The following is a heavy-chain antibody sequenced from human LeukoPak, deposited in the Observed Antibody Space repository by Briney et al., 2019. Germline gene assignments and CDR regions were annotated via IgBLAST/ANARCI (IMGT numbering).Heavy chain of an antibody. CDR2: ISNNGKT. CDR1: GASISSSS. J-gene: IGHJ6*03. Sequence: SEALSLTCTVSGASISSSSWTWIRQSPGKGLESLGFISNNGKTKYKSSFEGRVSMSLDTSKSQFSLTLSSVTAADTAVYFCARRIYSGTVRHLLYSFMDVWGKGTTVIVS. D-gene: IGHD2-21*01. V-gene: IGHV4-59*08. CDR3: ARRIYSGTVRHLLYSFMDV.